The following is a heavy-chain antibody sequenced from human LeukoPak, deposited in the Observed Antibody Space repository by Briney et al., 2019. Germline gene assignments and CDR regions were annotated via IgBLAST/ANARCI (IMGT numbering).Heavy chain of an antibody. Sequence: GGSLRLSCAASGFTFSSYSMNWVRQAPGKGLEWVSSISSSSSYIYYADSVKGRFTISRDNAKNSLYLQMNSLRAEDTAVYYCARGSPRRPTDIVVVPAAIHFERRWFDPWGQGTLVTVSS. CDR3: ARGSPRRPTDIVVVPAAIHFERRWFDP. D-gene: IGHD2-2*02. CDR2: ISSSSSYI. CDR1: GFTFSSYS. V-gene: IGHV3-21*01. J-gene: IGHJ5*02.